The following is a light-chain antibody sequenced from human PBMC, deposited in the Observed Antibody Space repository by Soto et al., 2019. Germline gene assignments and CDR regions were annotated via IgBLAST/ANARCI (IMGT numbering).Light chain of an antibody. Sequence: TQSPATLSVSPGGRATLSCRASQSISDTLAWYQQKPGQAPRLLIHGASTRATGFPARFSGSGSGTDFTLTISSLQSEDFAVYYCQQCNNWPWTFGQGTKV. CDR2: GAS. J-gene: IGKJ1*01. V-gene: IGKV3-15*01. CDR3: QQCNNWPWT. CDR1: QSISDT.